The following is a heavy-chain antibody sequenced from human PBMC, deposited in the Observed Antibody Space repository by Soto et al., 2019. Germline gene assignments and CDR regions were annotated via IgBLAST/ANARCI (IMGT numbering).Heavy chain of an antibody. CDR1: GFTFTRYS. V-gene: IGHV3-21*06. Sequence: SLRLSCAASGFTFTRYSMNWVRQAPGKGLEWVSSISSTTNYIYYGDSMKGRFTISRDNAKNSLYLEMNSLRAEDTAVYYCARESEDLTSNFDYWGQGTLVTVSS. J-gene: IGHJ4*02. CDR3: ARESEDLTSNFDY. CDR2: ISSTTNYI.